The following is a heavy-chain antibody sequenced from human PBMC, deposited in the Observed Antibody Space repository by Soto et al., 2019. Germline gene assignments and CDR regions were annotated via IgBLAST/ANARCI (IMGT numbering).Heavy chain of an antibody. D-gene: IGHD3-16*01. Sequence: GGSLRLSCAASGFTFSSYAMSWVRQAPGKGLEWVSAISGSGGSTYYADSVKGRFTISRDNSKNTLYLQMNSLRVEDTAVFYCAKDRVESGLGEIDYWGQGTMVTV. CDR2: ISGSGGST. V-gene: IGHV3-23*01. CDR3: AKDRVESGLGEIDY. J-gene: IGHJ4*02. CDR1: GFTFSSYA.